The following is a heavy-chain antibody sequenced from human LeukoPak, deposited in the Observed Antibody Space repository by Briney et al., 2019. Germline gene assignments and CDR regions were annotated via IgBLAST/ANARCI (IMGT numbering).Heavy chain of an antibody. CDR1: GYTFTGYH. CDR2: INPNSGGT. J-gene: IGHJ4*02. V-gene: IGHV1-2*02. Sequence: ASVKVSCKASGYTFTGYHMHWVRQAPGQGLEWMGWINPNSGGTNYAQKFQGRVTMTRDTSISTAYMELSRPRSDDTAVYYCARAMGATSRRFDYWGQGTLVTVSS. CDR3: ARAMGATSRRFDY. D-gene: IGHD1-26*01.